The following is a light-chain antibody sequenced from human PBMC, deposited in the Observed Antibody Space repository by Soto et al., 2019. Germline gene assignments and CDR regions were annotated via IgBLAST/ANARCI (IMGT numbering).Light chain of an antibody. CDR2: EVS. CDR1: SSDFGSYNL. CDR3: CSYAGSSTPLI. V-gene: IGLV2-23*02. Sequence: SALTQPASVSGSPGQSITISCPGTSSDFGSYNLVSWYQQHPGKAPKLMIYEVSKRPSGVSNRFSGSKSGNTASLTISGLQAEDEADYYCCSYAGSSTPLIFGTGTKVTVL. J-gene: IGLJ1*01.